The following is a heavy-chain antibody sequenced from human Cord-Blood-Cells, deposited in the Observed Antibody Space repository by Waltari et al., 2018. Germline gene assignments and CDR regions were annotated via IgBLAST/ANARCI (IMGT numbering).Heavy chain of an antibody. Sequence: EVQLVESGGGLVKPGGSLRLSCADTGLTFSSYRMNWVRHVPGKGLGWVSSISSSSSYIYYADSVKGRFTISRDNAKNSLYLQMNSLRAEDTAVYYCARDSEYAIFGVVIISDAFDIWGQGTMVTVSS. CDR1: GLTFSSYR. D-gene: IGHD3-3*01. V-gene: IGHV3-21*01. CDR3: ARDSEYAIFGVVIISDAFDI. CDR2: ISSSSSYI. J-gene: IGHJ3*02.